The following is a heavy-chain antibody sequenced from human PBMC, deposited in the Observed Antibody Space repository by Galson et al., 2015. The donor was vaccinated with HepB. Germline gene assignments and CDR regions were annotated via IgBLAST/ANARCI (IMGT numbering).Heavy chain of an antibody. CDR2: ISYDGSKD. CDR3: AKVGYCTHGVCYALDI. D-gene: IGHD2-8*01. CDR1: GFSFNNYG. V-gene: IGHV3-30*18. J-gene: IGHJ3*02. Sequence: SLRLSCAASGFSFNNYGMHWVRQTPGKGLEWVAFISYDGSKDFYADSVKGRFTISRDNSKNTLNLQMDTLRVADTAVYYCAKVGYCTHGVCYALDIWGQGTTVTVSS.